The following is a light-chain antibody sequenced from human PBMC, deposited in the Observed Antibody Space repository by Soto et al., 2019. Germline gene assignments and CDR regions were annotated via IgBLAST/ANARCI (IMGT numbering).Light chain of an antibody. CDR2: AAS. CDR1: QGISSY. Sequence: AMRMTQSPSSFSASTGDRVSITCRAGQGISSYLAWYQQKPGKAPKLLIYAASTLQSGVPSRFSGSGSGTDFTLTISCLQSEDFATYYCQQYYSYLRTFGQGTKVDIK. V-gene: IGKV1-8*01. CDR3: QQYYSYLRT. J-gene: IGKJ1*01.